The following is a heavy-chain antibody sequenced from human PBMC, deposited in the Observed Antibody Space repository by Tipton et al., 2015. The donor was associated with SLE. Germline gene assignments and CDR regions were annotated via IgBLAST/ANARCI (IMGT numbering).Heavy chain of an antibody. V-gene: IGHV4-34*09. J-gene: IGHJ4*02. CDR2: INHSGST. CDR3: ARGGDGGYGAFDY. D-gene: IGHD5-12*01. Sequence: TLSLTCAVNGGSLSGYYWVWIRQPPEKGLEWIGEINHSGSTNYNPSLKSRVTISVDTSNNQFSLMLSSVTAADTALYYCARGGDGGYGAFDYWGQGTLVTVSS. CDR1: GGSLSGYY.